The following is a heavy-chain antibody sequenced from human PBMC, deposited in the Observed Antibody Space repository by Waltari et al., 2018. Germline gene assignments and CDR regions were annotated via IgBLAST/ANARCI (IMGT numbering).Heavy chain of an antibody. CDR2: MNPNSGNT. Sequence: QVQLVQSGAEVKKPGSSVKVSCKASGYTFTSYDINWVRQATGQGLEWMGWMNPNSGNTGYAQKFQGRVTMTRNTSISTAYMELSSLRSEDTAVYYCASRGTGTQRRVDAFDIWGQGTMVTVSS. CDR1: GYTFTSYD. D-gene: IGHD3-10*01. J-gene: IGHJ3*02. CDR3: ASRGTGTQRRVDAFDI. V-gene: IGHV1-8*01.